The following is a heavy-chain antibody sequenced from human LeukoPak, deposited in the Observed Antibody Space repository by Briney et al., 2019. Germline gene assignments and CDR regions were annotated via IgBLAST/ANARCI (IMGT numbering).Heavy chain of an antibody. CDR3: ARSTGLTNCFDP. CDR2: IYHSGNT. D-gene: IGHD7-27*01. V-gene: IGHV4-59*01. CDR1: GGSIDTYD. J-gene: IGHJ5*02. Sequence: PSETLSLTCTVSGGSIDTYDWTWLRQPPGKGLEWIGYIYHSGNTNYNPSLTSRVTMSADTSKNQLSLKLTSVTAADTAVYYCARSTGLTNCFDPWGQGALVTVSS.